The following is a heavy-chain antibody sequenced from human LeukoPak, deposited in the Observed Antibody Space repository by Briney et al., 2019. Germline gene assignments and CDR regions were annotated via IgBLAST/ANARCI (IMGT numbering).Heavy chain of an antibody. CDR2: IYYSGST. CDR1: GGSLNTYY. Sequence: PSETLSLTCTVSGGSLNTYYWTWIRQSPGKGLEWIGYIYYSGSTYYNPSLKSRVTISVDTSKNQFSLRLSSVTAADTAVYYCARAGNGILTGYFQNWYFDLWGRGTLVTVSS. CDR3: ARAGNGILTGYFQNWYFDL. V-gene: IGHV4-59*08. D-gene: IGHD3-9*01. J-gene: IGHJ2*01.